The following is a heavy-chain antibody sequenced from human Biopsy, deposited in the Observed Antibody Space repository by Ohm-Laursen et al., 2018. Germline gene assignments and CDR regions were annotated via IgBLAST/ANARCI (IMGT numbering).Heavy chain of an antibody. CDR2: ISSTGYT. CDR1: GGSIRNYY. D-gene: IGHD4-23*01. J-gene: IGHJ4*02. Sequence: SDTLSLTWTVSGGSIRNYYWSWIRQPPGKGLEWIGFISSTGYTSYIPSLKSRVTISVGTSRRQSSLKMRSVTAADTAVYYCAKGRNDNGGMYFGSWGQGTLVTVSS. CDR3: AKGRNDNGGMYFGS. V-gene: IGHV4-4*08.